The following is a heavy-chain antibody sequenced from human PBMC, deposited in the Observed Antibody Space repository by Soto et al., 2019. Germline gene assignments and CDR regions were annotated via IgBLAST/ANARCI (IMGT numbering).Heavy chain of an antibody. Sequence: PSETLSLTCTASGGSISSGDYYWSWMRQHPGKGLEWIGNIFYSGSTYYNPSLKSRVTISVDTSSNQFSLKLTSVTAADTAVYYCARQHYYDSSGYYTWNWGQGTLVTVSS. D-gene: IGHD3-22*01. CDR3: ARQHYYDSSGYYTWN. CDR1: GGSISSGDYY. CDR2: IFYSGST. J-gene: IGHJ4*02. V-gene: IGHV4-31*03.